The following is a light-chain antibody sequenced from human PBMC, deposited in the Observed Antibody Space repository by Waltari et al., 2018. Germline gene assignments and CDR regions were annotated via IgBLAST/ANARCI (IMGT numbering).Light chain of an antibody. CDR3: AAWDDSLNGLS. J-gene: IGLJ1*01. CDR2: NDN. V-gene: IGLV1-44*01. Sequence: SVRTQPPSASGTPGQRVTISSSGSVSNIGINAVNCYQQLPGTAPKLFIYNDNQRPSGVPDRFSGSKSGSSASLAISGLQSDDEANYYCAAWDDSLNGLSFGTGTRVTVL. CDR1: VSNIGINA.